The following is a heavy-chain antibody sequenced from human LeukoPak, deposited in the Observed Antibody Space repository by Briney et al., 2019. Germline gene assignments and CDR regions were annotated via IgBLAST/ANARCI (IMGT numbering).Heavy chain of an antibody. V-gene: IGHV3-53*04. CDR2: IYSGGST. J-gene: IGHJ6*02. D-gene: IGHD6-19*01. CDR1: GLTFSDYY. CDR3: ARDSSGYYYYGMDV. Sequence: GGSLRLSCAASGLTFSDYYMNWIRQAPGRGLEWVSVIYSGGSTYYADSVKGRFTISRHNSKNTLYLQMNSLRAEDTAVYYCARDSSGYYYYGMDVWGQGTTVTVS.